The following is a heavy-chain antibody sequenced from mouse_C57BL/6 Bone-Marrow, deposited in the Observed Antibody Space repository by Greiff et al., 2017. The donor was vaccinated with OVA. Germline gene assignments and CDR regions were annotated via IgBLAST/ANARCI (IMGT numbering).Heavy chain of an antibody. CDR3: ARPNYDHYYYAMDY. D-gene: IGHD2-4*01. CDR1: GFTFSDYY. Sequence: EVKVVESGGGLVQPGGSLKLSCAASGFTFSDYYMYWVRQTPEKRLEWVAYISNGGGSTYYPDTVKGRFTISRDNAKNTLYLQMSRLKSEDTAMYYCARPNYDHYYYAMDYWGQGTSVTVSS. CDR2: ISNGGGST. J-gene: IGHJ4*01. V-gene: IGHV5-12*01.